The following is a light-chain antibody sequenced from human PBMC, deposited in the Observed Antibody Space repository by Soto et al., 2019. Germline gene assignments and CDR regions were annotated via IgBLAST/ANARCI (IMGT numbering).Light chain of an antibody. CDR1: SSSIGAGYD. V-gene: IGLV1-40*01. CDR2: GNS. J-gene: IGLJ1*01. Sequence: QSVLTQPPSVSGAPGQRVTISCTGSSSSIGAGYDVHWYRQLPGTAPKLLIYGNSNRPSGVPDRFSGSKSGTSASLAITGLQAEDEAHYYCQSYDSSLSGYVFGTGTKVTVL. CDR3: QSYDSSLSGYV.